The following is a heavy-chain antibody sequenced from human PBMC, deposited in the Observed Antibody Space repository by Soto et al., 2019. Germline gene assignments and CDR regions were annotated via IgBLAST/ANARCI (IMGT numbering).Heavy chain of an antibody. V-gene: IGHV3-7*03. D-gene: IGHD1-26*01. CDR3: ARDRRIVGATDAFDI. CDR2: IKQDGSEK. J-gene: IGHJ3*02. CDR1: GFTFSSYW. Sequence: GGSLRLSCAASGFTFSSYWMSWVRQAPGKGLEWVANIKQDGSEKYYVDSVKGRFTISRDNAKNSLYLQMNSLRAEDTAVYYCARDRRIVGATDAFDIWGQGTMVTVSS.